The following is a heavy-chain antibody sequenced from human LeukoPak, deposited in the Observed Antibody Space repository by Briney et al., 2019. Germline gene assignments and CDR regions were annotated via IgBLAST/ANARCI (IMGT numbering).Heavy chain of an antibody. V-gene: IGHV3-21*04. D-gene: IGHD6-19*01. CDR2: ISSSSSYI. J-gene: IGHJ6*03. Sequence: GGSLTLSCLASGFNFNDYAMNWVRQAPGKGLEWVSSISSSSSYIYYADSVKGRFTISRDNAKNSLYLQMNSLRAEDTAVYYCLTRSLVAVTGNYYMDVWGKGTTVTVSS. CDR3: LTRSLVAVTGNYYMDV. CDR1: GFNFNDYA.